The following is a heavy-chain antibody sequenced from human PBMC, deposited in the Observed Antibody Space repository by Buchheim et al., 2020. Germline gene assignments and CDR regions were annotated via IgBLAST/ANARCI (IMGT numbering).Heavy chain of an antibody. J-gene: IGHJ6*02. CDR2: IKQDGSEK. CDR1: GFTFSSYW. V-gene: IGHV3-7*01. Sequence: EVHLVESGGGLVQPGGSLRLSCAASGFTFSSYWMSWVRQAPGKGLAWVANIKQDGSEKYYVDSVKGRFTISRDNAKNSLYLQMNSLRAEDTAVYYCAREPRYYDFWSGSHDYYYGMDVWGQGTT. CDR3: AREPRYYDFWSGSHDYYYGMDV. D-gene: IGHD3-3*01.